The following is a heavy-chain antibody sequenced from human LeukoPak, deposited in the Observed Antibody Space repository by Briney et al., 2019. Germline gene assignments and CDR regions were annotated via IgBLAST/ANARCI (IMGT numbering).Heavy chain of an antibody. J-gene: IGHJ4*02. CDR1: GDSISSGGYY. CDR2: TYYSGST. Sequence: SETLSLTCTVSGDSISSGGYYWTWIRQHPGKGLEWIGYTYYSGSTIYNPSLKSRVSISVDTSQNQFSLKLNSVTAADTAVYYCARDNSGYFLLDYWGQGTLVTVSS. V-gene: IGHV4-31*03. D-gene: IGHD3-22*01. CDR3: ARDNSGYFLLDY.